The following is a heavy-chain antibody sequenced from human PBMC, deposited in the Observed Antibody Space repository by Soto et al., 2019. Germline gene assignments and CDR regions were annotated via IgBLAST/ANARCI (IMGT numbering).Heavy chain of an antibody. V-gene: IGHV4-31*03. J-gene: IGHJ4*02. Sequence: QVQLQESGPGLVKPSQTLSLTCTVSGGSISSGGYYWSWIRQHPGKGLEWIGYIYYSGSTYYNPSVKRRVTLSGDTSKNQFSLKLSSVTAADTAVYYGARSPIVVVTAYFDYWGQGTLVTVSP. CDR1: GGSISSGGYY. CDR2: IYYSGST. D-gene: IGHD2-21*02. CDR3: ARSPIVVVTAYFDY.